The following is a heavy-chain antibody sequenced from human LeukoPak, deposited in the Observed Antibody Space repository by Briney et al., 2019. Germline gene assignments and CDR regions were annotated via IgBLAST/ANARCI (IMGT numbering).Heavy chain of an antibody. D-gene: IGHD3-22*01. CDR1: GFTFSSYA. CDR2: ISGSGGST. V-gene: IGHV3-23*01. CDR3: TPGSRLLPSTIDY. Sequence: PGGSLRLSCAASGFTFSSYAMSWVRQAPGKGLEWVSAISGSGGSTYYAVSVKGRFTISRDNSKNTLYLQMNSLRAEDTAVYYCTPGSRLLPSTIDYWGQGTLVTVSS. J-gene: IGHJ4*02.